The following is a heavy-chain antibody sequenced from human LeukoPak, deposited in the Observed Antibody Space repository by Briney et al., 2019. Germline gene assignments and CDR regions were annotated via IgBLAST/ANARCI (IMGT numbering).Heavy chain of an antibody. CDR1: GFTFSSYW. V-gene: IGHV3-74*01. CDR2: INSDGSST. Sequence: PGGSLRLSCAASGFTFSSYWMHWVRQAPGKGLVWVSRINSDGSSTSYADSVKGRFTISRDNAKNTLYLQMNSLRTEDTAVYYCAKRDGYNSGPFDYWGQGTLVTVSS. CDR3: AKRDGYNSGPFDY. J-gene: IGHJ4*02. D-gene: IGHD5-24*01.